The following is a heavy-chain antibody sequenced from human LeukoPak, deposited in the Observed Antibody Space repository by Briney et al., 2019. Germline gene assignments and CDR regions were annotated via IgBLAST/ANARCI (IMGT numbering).Heavy chain of an antibody. Sequence: SETLSLTCTVSGGSISSSSYYWGWLRQPPGKGLEWIGSIYYSGSTYYNPSLKSRVTISVDTSKNQFSLKLSSVTAADTAVYYCARTNDYGDYFDAFDIWGQGTMVTVSS. CDR1: GGSISSSSYY. J-gene: IGHJ3*02. CDR2: IYYSGST. CDR3: ARTNDYGDYFDAFDI. V-gene: IGHV4-39*01. D-gene: IGHD4-17*01.